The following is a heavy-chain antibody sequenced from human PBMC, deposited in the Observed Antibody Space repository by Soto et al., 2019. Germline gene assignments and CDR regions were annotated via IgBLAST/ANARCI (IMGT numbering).Heavy chain of an antibody. D-gene: IGHD2-15*01. CDR1: GYSFTSLD. CDR3: ARGVGSVVDY. J-gene: IGHJ4*02. Sequence: QVQLVQSGAEVREPGASVKVSCKASGYSFTSLDINWVRQTAGQGLEWMGWMQPSTGRTVYAQKFQGIVTVTRHTSINTAYMELTTRTSDDPAVYYCARGVGSVVDYWGQGTLVTVSS. V-gene: IGHV1-8*01. CDR2: MQPSTGRT.